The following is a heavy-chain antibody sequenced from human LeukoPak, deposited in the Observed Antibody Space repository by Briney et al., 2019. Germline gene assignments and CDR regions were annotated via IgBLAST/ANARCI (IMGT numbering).Heavy chain of an antibody. D-gene: IGHD3-10*01. J-gene: IGHJ5*02. CDR2: IYYSGST. Sequence: SETLSLTCTVSGGSISRYYWSWIRQPPGKGLEWIGYIYYSGSTNYNPSLKSRVTISVDTSKNQFSLKLTSVTAADTAVYFCARGGYYGSGNDFRFDPGGQGTLVTVSS. CDR3: ARGGYYGSGNDFRFDP. CDR1: GGSISRYY. V-gene: IGHV4-59*01.